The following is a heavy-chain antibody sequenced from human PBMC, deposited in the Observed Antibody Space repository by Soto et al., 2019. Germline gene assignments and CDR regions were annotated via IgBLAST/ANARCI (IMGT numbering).Heavy chain of an antibody. J-gene: IGHJ5*02. CDR1: GDYIHVGGYY. CDR3: GRDLTSNANCIDP. Sequence: SETLSLTCSVSGDYIHVGGYYWTWIRQRPGKGLEWMGYIYYTGKTYYNPSLESRLTMSVDRSKNQFSLRWTSVTAAYTAVYFCGRDLTSNANCIDPWGQGTLVTVSS. CDR2: IYYTGKT. V-gene: IGHV4-30-4*01. D-gene: IGHD2-2*01.